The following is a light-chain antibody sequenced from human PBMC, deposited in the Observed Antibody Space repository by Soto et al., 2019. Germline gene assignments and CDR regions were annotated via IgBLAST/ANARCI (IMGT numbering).Light chain of an antibody. CDR2: GAS. CDR1: QSVSNNY. CDR3: QQYGSSGT. Sequence: EIVLTQSPGTLSLSPGARATLSCRASQSVSNNYLAWYQQKPGQAPRLLIYGASNRATGIPDRFIVIGSGTEFTLPISRLEPEDFAVDDCQQYGSSGTFGQGTKVDIK. V-gene: IGKV3-20*01. J-gene: IGKJ1*01.